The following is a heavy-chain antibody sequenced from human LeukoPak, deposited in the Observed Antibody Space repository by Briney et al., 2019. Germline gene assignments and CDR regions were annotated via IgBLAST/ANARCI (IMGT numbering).Heavy chain of an antibody. V-gene: IGHV3-66*01. CDR1: GFTVSSNY. J-gene: IGHJ6*02. D-gene: IGHD3-10*01. CDR2: IYSGGST. CDR3: ARDLRFGEWVSGMDV. Sequence: PGGSLRLSCAASGFTVSSNYMSWVRQAPGKGLEWVSVIYSGGSTYYADSVKGRFTISRDNSKNTLYLQMNSLRAEDTAVYYCARDLRFGEWVSGMDVWGQGTTVTVSS.